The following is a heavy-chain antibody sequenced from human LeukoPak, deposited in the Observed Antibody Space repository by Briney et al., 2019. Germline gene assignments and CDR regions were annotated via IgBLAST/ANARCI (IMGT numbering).Heavy chain of an antibody. J-gene: IGHJ4*02. D-gene: IGHD6-13*01. CDR2: TSSSGSSI. Sequence: PGGSLRLSCAASGFTFSSYEMNWVRQAPGKGLEWVSYTSSSGSSIYYADSVKGRFTISRDSAKNSLYLQMNSLRAEDTAVYYCATYASSWYLDYWGQGTLVTVSS. CDR1: GFTFSSYE. CDR3: ATYASSWYLDY. V-gene: IGHV3-48*03.